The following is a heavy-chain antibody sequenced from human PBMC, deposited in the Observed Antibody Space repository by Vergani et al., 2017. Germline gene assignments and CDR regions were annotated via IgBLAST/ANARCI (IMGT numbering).Heavy chain of an antibody. CDR3: AKSSEWVEIREEDAFDI. D-gene: IGHD2-21*01. CDR1: GFTFSSYA. J-gene: IGHJ3*02. V-gene: IGHV3-23*01. CDR2: ISGSGGST. Sequence: EVQLLESGGGLVQPGGSLRLSCAASGFTFSSYAMSWVRQAPGKGLEWVSAISGSGGSTYYTDSVKGRFTISRDNSKNTRYLQMHSLRAEDTAVYYCAKSSEWVEIREEDAFDIWGQGTMVTVSS.